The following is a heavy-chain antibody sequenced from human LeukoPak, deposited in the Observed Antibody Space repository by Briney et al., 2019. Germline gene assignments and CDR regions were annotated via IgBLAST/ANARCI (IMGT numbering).Heavy chain of an antibody. V-gene: IGHV4-39*01. CDR2: IYYSGST. D-gene: IGHD6-13*01. CDR1: GGSISSSSYY. CDR3: ARKGVAAAGPNWFDP. Sequence: SETLSLTCTVSGGSISSSSYYWGWIRQPPGKGLEWIGSIYYSGSTYYNPSLKSRVTISVDTSKNQFSLKLSSVTAADTAVYYCARKGVAAAGPNWFDPRGQGTLVTVSS. J-gene: IGHJ5*02.